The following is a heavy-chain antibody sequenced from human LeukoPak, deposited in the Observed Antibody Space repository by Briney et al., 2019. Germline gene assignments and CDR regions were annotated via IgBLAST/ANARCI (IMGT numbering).Heavy chain of an antibody. J-gene: IGHJ4*02. CDR3: VRSIVVVAFDY. CDR2: IYYSGST. D-gene: IGHD3-22*01. Sequence: SETLSLTCTVSGGSISSYYWSWIRQPPGKGLEWIGYIYYSGSTNYNPSLKSRVTISVDTSKNQFSLKLSSVTAADTAVYYCVRSIVVVAFDYWGQGTLVTVSS. V-gene: IGHV4-59*01. CDR1: GGSISSYY.